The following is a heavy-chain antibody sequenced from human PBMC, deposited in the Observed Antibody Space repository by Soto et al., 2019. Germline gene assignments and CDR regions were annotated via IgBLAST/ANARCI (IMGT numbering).Heavy chain of an antibody. D-gene: IGHD2-15*01. CDR2: INPSGGST. Sequence: QVQLVQSGAEVKKPGASVKVSCKASGYTFTSYYMHWVRQAPGQGLEWMGIINPSGGSTSYAQKVQGRVTMTRDTSTSTVYMELSSLRSEDTAVYYCARLPGGWQLDYWGQGTLVTVSS. V-gene: IGHV1-46*01. CDR3: ARLPGGWQLDY. CDR1: GYTFTSYY. J-gene: IGHJ4*02.